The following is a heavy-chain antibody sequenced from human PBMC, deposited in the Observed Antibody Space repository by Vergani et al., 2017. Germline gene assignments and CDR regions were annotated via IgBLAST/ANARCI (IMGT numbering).Heavy chain of an antibody. Sequence: EVQLVESGGGLVQPGGSLRLSCAASGFTFSSYWMSWVRQAPGKGLEWVANIKQDGSEKYYVDSVKGRFTISRDNAKNSLYLQMNSLRAEDTAVYYSARDLNGYSSGWSLYYYYGMDVWGQGTTVTVSS. J-gene: IGHJ6*02. V-gene: IGHV3-7*03. CDR1: GFTFSSYW. CDR3: ARDLNGYSSGWSLYYYYGMDV. CDR2: IKQDGSEK. D-gene: IGHD6-19*01.